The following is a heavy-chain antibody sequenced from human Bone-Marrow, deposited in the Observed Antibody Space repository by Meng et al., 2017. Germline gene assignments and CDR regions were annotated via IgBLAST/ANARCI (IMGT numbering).Heavy chain of an antibody. D-gene: IGHD6-13*01. V-gene: IGHV4-34*01. J-gene: IGHJ2*01. CDR3: ARGPRRAIAAAGTGYFDL. CDR2: INQSGST. CDR1: GGSFSGYY. Sequence: QGPLQQRGAGLLKPPEPLSLTCPVYGGSFSGYYWGWIRQPPGKGLEWIGEINQSGSTNYNPSLKSRVTISVDTSKNQFSLKLSSVTAADTAVYYCARGPRRAIAAAGTGYFDLWGRGTLVTVSS.